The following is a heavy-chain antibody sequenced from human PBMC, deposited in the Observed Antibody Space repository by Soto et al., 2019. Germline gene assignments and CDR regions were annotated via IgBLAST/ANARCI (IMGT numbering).Heavy chain of an antibody. CDR3: ANPPPTPSGYYSPFDP. J-gene: IGHJ5*02. CDR2: ISGSGGST. D-gene: IGHD3-22*01. V-gene: IGHV3-23*01. CDR1: GFTFSSYA. Sequence: EVQLLESGGGLVQPGGSLRLSCAASGFTFSSYAMSWVRQAPGKGLEWVSAISGSGGSTYYADSVRGRFTISRDNSKNTLYLQMNSLRAEDTAVYYCANPPPTPSGYYSPFDPWGQGTLVTVSS.